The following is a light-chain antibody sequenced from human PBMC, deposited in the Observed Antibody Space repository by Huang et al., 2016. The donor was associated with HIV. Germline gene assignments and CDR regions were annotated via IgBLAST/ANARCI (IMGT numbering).Light chain of an antibody. J-gene: IGKJ4*01. CDR2: AAS. CDR3: QQLNSYPLT. V-gene: IGKV1-9*01. CDR1: QGIRSY. Sequence: IQLTQSPSSLSASVGDRVTITCRASQGIRSYLAWYQQKPGKAPKLLIYAASTLQSGVPSRFSGSGSGTDFTLTINSLQPEDFVTYYCQQLNSYPLTFGGGTKVEIK.